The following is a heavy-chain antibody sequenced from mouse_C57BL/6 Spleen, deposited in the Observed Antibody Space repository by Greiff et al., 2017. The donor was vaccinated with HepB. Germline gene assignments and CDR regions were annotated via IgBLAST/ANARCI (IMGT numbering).Heavy chain of an antibody. CDR3: ARSRSYYYGSSHWYFEV. J-gene: IGHJ1*03. D-gene: IGHD1-1*01. CDR1: GYTFTSYW. V-gene: IGHV1-52*01. Sequence: QVQLQQPGAELVRPGSSVKLSCKASGYTFTSYWMHWVKQRPIQGLEWIGNIDPSDSETHYNQKFKDKATLTVDKSSSTAYMQLSSRTSEDSAVYYCARSRSYYYGSSHWYFEVWGTGTTVTVSS. CDR2: IDPSDSET.